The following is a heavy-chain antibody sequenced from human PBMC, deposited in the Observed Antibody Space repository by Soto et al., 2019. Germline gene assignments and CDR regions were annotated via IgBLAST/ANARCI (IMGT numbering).Heavy chain of an antibody. CDR3: ARVHVKLGYYYYYYMDV. J-gene: IGHJ6*03. Sequence: PSETLSLTCAVYGGSFSGYYWSWIRQPPGKGLEWIGEIYHSGSTNYNPSLKSRVTISVDTSKNQFSLKLSSVTAADTAVYYCARVHVKLGYYYYYYMDVWGKGTTVTVSS. D-gene: IGHD7-27*01. CDR1: GGSFSGYY. CDR2: IYHSGST. V-gene: IGHV4-34*01.